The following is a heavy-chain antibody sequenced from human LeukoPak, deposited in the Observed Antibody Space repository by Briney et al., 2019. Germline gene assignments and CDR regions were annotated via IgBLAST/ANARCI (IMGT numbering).Heavy chain of an antibody. V-gene: IGHV5-51*01. J-gene: IGHJ4*02. Sequence: GESLKISCKASGYSFTSCWIGWVRQMPGKGLEWMGIINPGDSDTRYSPSFQGQVTISADKSVSTAYLRWSSLKASDTAMYYCARLIIPTAPFDYWGQGTLVTVSS. D-gene: IGHD2/OR15-2a*01. CDR1: GYSFTSCW. CDR2: INPGDSDT. CDR3: ARLIIPTAPFDY.